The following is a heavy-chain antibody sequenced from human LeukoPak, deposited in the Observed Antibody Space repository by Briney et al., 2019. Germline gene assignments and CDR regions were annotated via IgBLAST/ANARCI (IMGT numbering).Heavy chain of an antibody. CDR1: GFTFSNYW. CDR2: IKQDGSEK. V-gene: IGHV3-7*04. CDR3: ARGAPYYDILTGYSMDYYYGMDV. Sequence: QPGGSLRLSCVASGFTFSNYWMSWVRQAPGKGLEWVANIKQDGSEKYYVDSVKGRFTISRDNAKNSLYLQMNSLRAEDTAVYYCARGAPYYDILTGYSMDYYYGMDVWGQGTTVTVSS. J-gene: IGHJ6*02. D-gene: IGHD3-9*01.